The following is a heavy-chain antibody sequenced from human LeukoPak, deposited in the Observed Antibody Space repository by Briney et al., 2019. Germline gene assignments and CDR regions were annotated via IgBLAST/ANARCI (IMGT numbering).Heavy chain of an antibody. CDR3: ATGPYTAYLY. CDR1: GCPFKRYA. V-gene: IGHV3-23*01. D-gene: IGHD2-2*02. Sequence: GGALVLYWEGSGCPFKRYAMRWGREAPGKGVEGVSAISCSGGSTSYAASVKGRFTISRDNSKTTLYLQMNSLRAEDTAVYYCATGPYTAYLYWGQGTLVTVSS. J-gene: IGHJ4*02. CDR2: ISCSGGST.